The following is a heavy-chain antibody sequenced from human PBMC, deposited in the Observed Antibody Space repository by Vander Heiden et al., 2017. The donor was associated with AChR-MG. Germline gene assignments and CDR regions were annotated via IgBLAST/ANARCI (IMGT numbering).Heavy chain of an antibody. CDR2: IIPMSATA. J-gene: IGHJ4*02. V-gene: IGHV1-69*06. Sequence: KKPGSSVKVSCKTSGDTFNNYAITWVRQAPGQGLEWMGGIIPMSATADYAQKFQDRVTITADKSTSTAYMERSRMRSDETAVYYCAREGPPVDDDGGKTHNYFDYWGQGTLVTVSS. CDR3: AREGPPVDDDGGKTHNYFDY. D-gene: IGHD2-15*01. CDR1: GDTFNNYA.